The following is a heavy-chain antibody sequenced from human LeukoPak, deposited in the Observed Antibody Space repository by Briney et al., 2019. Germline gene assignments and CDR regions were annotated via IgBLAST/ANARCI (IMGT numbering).Heavy chain of an antibody. CDR2: ISWDGGCT. D-gene: IGHD2-2*02. J-gene: IGHJ4*02. CDR3: AKDKGCSSTSCYKWIFDY. V-gene: IGHV3-43D*04. CDR1: GLTFDDYA. Sequence: PGWALRLSCAASGLTFDDYALHWVRQAPGKGLEWVSLISWDGGCTYFAGSVKGRFTIYRDNSNNSMYLQMNSLRAEDTALYYCAKDKGCSSTSCYKWIFDYWGQGTLVTVSS.